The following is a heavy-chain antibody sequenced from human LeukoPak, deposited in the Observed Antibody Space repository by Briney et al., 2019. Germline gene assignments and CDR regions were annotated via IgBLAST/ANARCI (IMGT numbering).Heavy chain of an antibody. Sequence: PSETLSLTCAVSGGSISSGGYSWSWIRQPPGKGLEWIGYIYHSGSTYYNPSLKSRVTISVDRSKNQFSLKLSSVTAADTAVYYCASITAWAYCGGDCDAFDIWGQGTMVTVSS. V-gene: IGHV4-30-2*01. CDR3: ASITAWAYCGGDCDAFDI. CDR1: GGSISSGGYS. J-gene: IGHJ3*02. D-gene: IGHD2-21*02. CDR2: IYHSGST.